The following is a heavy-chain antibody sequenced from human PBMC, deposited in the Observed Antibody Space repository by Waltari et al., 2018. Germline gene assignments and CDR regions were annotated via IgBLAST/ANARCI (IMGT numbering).Heavy chain of an antibody. Sequence: QLQLQESGPGLVKPSGTLSLTCTVSGGSISSSSYYWAWIRPPPGKGLEWIGSIYYSGSTYYNPSLKSRVTISVDTSKNQFSLKLSSVTAADTAVYYCASRLGATGSGAFDIWGQGTMVTVSS. J-gene: IGHJ3*02. CDR3: ASRLGATGSGAFDI. CDR1: GGSISSSSYY. CDR2: IYYSGST. D-gene: IGHD1-26*01. V-gene: IGHV4-39*01.